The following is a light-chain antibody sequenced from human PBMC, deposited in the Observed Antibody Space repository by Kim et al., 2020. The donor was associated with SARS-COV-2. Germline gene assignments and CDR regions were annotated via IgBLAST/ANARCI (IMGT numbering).Light chain of an antibody. Sequence: EIVLTQSPDTLSLSPGERATLSCRASQSVSSNLAWYHQKPGQAPRLLIYGASSRATGIPDRFSGSGSGTDFTLTISRLEPEDFAVYYCQQYDSSPWTFGQGTKVEIK. CDR1: QSVSSN. V-gene: IGKV3-20*01. CDR2: GAS. CDR3: QQYDSSPWT. J-gene: IGKJ1*01.